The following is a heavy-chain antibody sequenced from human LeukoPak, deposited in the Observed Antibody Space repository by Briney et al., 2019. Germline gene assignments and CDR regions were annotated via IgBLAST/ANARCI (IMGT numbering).Heavy chain of an antibody. Sequence: GGSLRLSCAASGFTFSSYGMHWVRQAPGKGLEWVAFIRYDGSNLYYADSVRGRFTISRDNSKSTLSLQMNSLRAEDTAIYYCATYRQVLLPFESWGQGTLVTVSS. CDR3: ATYRQVLLPFES. CDR2: IRYDGSNL. D-gene: IGHD2-8*02. J-gene: IGHJ4*02. CDR1: GFTFSSYG. V-gene: IGHV3-30*02.